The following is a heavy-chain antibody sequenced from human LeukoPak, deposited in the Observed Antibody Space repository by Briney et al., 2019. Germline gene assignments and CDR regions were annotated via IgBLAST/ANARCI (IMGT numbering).Heavy chain of an antibody. J-gene: IGHJ4*02. CDR2: LYASGST. V-gene: IGHV3-53*01. Sequence: GGSLRLSCAASGFAVSSNYMTWVRQPPGKGLELVSLLYASGSTYYADSVKGRFTISRDNSKNTVYLHMNSLRAGDTALYYCAKINGGQVDYWGQGTLVTVSS. CDR3: AKINGGQVDY. CDR1: GFAVSSNY. D-gene: IGHD4-23*01.